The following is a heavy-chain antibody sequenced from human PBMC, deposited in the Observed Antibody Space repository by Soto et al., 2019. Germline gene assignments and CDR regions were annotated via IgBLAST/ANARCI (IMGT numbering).Heavy chain of an antibody. J-gene: IGHJ4*02. CDR1: GGSISSYY. CDR2: IYYSGST. D-gene: IGHD2-2*03. Sequence: QVQLQESGPGLVKPSETLSLTCTVSGGSISSYYWSWIRQPPGKGLEWIGYIYYSGSTNYNHYLKSRVTISVDTSKNQFSLKLSSVTAADTAVYYCARAVAGYCSSTSCRQFDYWGQGTLVTVSS. CDR3: ARAVAGYCSSTSCRQFDY. V-gene: IGHV4-59*08.